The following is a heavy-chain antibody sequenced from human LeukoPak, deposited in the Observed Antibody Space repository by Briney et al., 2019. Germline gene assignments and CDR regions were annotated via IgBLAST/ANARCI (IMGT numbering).Heavy chain of an antibody. Sequence: PSVTLSLTCTVSGGSISSYYWSWIRQPPGKGLEWIGYIYYSGSTNYNPSLKSRVTISVDTSKNQFSLKLSSVTAADTAVYYCARSNYYDSSGYYYYYYGIDVWGQGTTVTVSS. CDR1: GGSISSYY. CDR2: IYYSGST. J-gene: IGHJ6*02. D-gene: IGHD3-22*01. V-gene: IGHV4-59*08. CDR3: ARSNYYDSSGYYYYYYGIDV.